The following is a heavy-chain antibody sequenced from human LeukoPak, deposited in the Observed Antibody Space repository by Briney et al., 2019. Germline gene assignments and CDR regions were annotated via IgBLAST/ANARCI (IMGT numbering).Heavy chain of an antibody. J-gene: IGHJ6*03. V-gene: IGHV1-18*01. CDR2: INAYNGDT. Sequence: ASVXXSXXASXXTXXXXGVXWXXQAPGQGLEWMGWINAYNGDTHYAQNLQGRLTMTTDTSTSTAFMELRSLRPDDTAVYYCARWGLVAPGTYYYYYMDVWGRGTTVTVSS. CDR1: XXTXXXXG. CDR3: ARWGLVAPGTYYYYYMDV. D-gene: IGHD2-2*01.